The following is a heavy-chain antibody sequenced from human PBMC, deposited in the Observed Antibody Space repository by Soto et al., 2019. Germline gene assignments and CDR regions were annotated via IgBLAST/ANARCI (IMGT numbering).Heavy chain of an antibody. J-gene: IGHJ4*02. CDR2: IYYSGST. D-gene: IGHD2-15*01. CDR1: GGSISSGGYY. CDR3: ARRGSGHFDY. V-gene: IGHV4-31*03. Sequence: PSETLSLTCTVSGGSISSGGYYWSWIRQHPGKGLEWIGYIYYSGSTYYNPSLKSRVTISIDTSKNQFSLKLSSVTAADTAVYYCARRGSGHFDYWGQGTLVTVS.